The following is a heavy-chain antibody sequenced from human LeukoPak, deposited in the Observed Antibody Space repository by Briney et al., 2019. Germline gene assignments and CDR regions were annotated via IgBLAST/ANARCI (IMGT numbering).Heavy chain of an antibody. V-gene: IGHV4-34*01. Sequence: SETLSLTCAVYGGSFSGYYWSWIRQPPGKGLEWIGEINHSGSTNYNPSLKSRVTIPVDTSKNQFSLKLSSVTAADTAVYYCARAPYYDSSGYYIYYFDYWGQGTLVTVSS. D-gene: IGHD3-22*01. CDR3: ARAPYYDSSGYYIYYFDY. J-gene: IGHJ4*02. CDR1: GGSFSGYY. CDR2: INHSGST.